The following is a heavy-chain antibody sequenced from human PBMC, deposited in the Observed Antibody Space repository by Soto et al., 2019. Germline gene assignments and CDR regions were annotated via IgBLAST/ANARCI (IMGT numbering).Heavy chain of an antibody. J-gene: IGHJ4*02. Sequence: PSGTLSLTCTVSGGFISNGDYHWSWIRQPPGKGLEWIGYTYPSGSAYYNASLRSRVTISIDASKDQFSLKLNSVTAADTAVYYCAREGGYDSPHGCWGQGTLVTVSS. CDR2: TYPSGSA. CDR3: AREGGYDSPHGC. CDR1: GGFISNGDYH. V-gene: IGHV4-30-4*02. D-gene: IGHD5-12*01.